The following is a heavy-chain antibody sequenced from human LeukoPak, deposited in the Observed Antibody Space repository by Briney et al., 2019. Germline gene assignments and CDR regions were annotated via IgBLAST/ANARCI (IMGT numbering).Heavy chain of an antibody. J-gene: IGHJ3*02. CDR1: GYTFTGYY. V-gene: IGHV1-2*02. CDR3: ARNRIFGLFRGAFDI. CDR2: INPNSGGT. D-gene: IGHD3/OR15-3a*01. Sequence: ASVRVSCKASGYTFTGYYMHWVRQAPGQGLEWMGWINPNSGGTNYAQTFQGRVTMTSDTSISAAYMELSRLTSDDTAIYYCARNRIFGLFRGAFDIWGQGTMVIVSS.